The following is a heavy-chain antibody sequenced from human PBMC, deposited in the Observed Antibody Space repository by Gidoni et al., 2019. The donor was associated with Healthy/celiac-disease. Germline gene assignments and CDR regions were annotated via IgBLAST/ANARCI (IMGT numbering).Heavy chain of an antibody. Sequence: EVQLVESGGGLVKPGGSLRLSCAASGFTFSSYSMNWVRQAPGKGLEWVSSISSSSSYIYYADSVKGRFTISRDNAKNSLYLQMNSLRAEDTAVYYCARDYCSGGSCQPGGYWGQGTLVTVSS. CDR2: ISSSSSYI. CDR3: ARDYCSGGSCQPGGY. J-gene: IGHJ4*02. V-gene: IGHV3-21*01. D-gene: IGHD2-15*01. CDR1: GFTFSSYS.